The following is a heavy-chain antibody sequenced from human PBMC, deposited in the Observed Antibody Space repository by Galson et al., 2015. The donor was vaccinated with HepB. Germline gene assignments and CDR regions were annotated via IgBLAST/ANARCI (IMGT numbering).Heavy chain of an antibody. J-gene: IGHJ4*02. CDR3: AKDGIMVSNNPYQLHF. D-gene: IGHD2-8*01. Sequence: SLRLSCEASGFTFSSYAMTWVRQAPGTGREWISRITSHGGRTYCKNSVKGRFTISRDNSRNTVVLQLSSLRPEDTAVYYCAKDGIMVSNNPYQLHFWGQGTLVSVSS. CDR2: ITSHGGRT. V-gene: IGHV3-23*01. CDR1: GFTFSSYA.